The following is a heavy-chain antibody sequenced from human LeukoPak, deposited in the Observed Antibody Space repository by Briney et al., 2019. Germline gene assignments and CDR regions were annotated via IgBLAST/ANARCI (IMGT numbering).Heavy chain of an antibody. J-gene: IGHJ4*02. CDR2: ASYSGGT. D-gene: IGHD2-2*01. V-gene: IGHV4-31*03. CDR3: ARDPHCSSTNCPFDF. Sequence: KPSETLSLTCSVSGGSVTGGGYYWSWIRQHPGKGLEWIGFASYSGGTYYNPSLMSRITISVDRSQNQFSLRMRDVTAADTAVYYCARDPHCSSTNCPFDFWGQGTLVIVSS. CDR1: GGSVTGGGYY.